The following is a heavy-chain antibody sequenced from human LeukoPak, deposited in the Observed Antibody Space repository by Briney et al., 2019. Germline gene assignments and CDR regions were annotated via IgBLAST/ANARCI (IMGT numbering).Heavy chain of an antibody. V-gene: IGHV3-9*03. Sequence: GRSLRLSCAASGFTFDDYAMHWVRQAPGKGLEWVSGISWNSGSIGYADSVKGRFTISRDNAKNSLYLQMNSLRAEDMALYYCAKDIPGDYDTTYFDYWGQGTLVTVSS. CDR1: GFTFDDYA. J-gene: IGHJ4*02. D-gene: IGHD4-17*01. CDR2: ISWNSGSI. CDR3: AKDIPGDYDTTYFDY.